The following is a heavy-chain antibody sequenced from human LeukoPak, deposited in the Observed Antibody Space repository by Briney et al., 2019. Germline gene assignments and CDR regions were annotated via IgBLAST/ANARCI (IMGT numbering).Heavy chain of an antibody. CDR3: ARDTGGGYSCYDC. CDR2: IKQDGSEK. V-gene: IGHV3-7*01. J-gene: IGHJ4*02. Sequence: PGGSLRLSCAASEFTFSSYWMNWVRRAPGKGLEWVANIKQDGSEKYYVDSVKGRFTISRDNAKNSLYLQMNSLRAEDTAVYYCARDTGGGYSCYDCWGQGTLVTVSS. D-gene: IGHD5-18*01. CDR1: EFTFSSYW.